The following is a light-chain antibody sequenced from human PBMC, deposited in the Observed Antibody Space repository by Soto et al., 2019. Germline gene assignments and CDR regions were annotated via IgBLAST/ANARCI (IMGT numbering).Light chain of an antibody. CDR1: QSVSSSY. Sequence: EIVLTQSPGTRSWSPLGVASGCFMASQSVSSSYIAWYQQRPGQTPSLLIYGASTRATGIPDRFSGSGSGTHFTLTISRLEPGDFAVYYCQHFGGTTFTFGQGTRLEI. V-gene: IGKV3-20*01. CDR2: GAS. CDR3: QHFGGTTFT. J-gene: IGKJ5*01.